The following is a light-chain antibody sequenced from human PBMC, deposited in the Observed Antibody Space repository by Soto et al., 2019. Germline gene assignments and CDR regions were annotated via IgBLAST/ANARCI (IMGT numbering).Light chain of an antibody. CDR2: GAS. J-gene: IGKJ1*01. Sequence: EIVLTHSQGTLSFSAWGWGRVXVRSSQSVNSNYLAWYQQKPAQAPRLLMYGASTRAPGIPDRVSGSGSGTDFTLTISRLEPEDFAVYDCQQYGSSPRASGQGTKV. CDR3: QQYGSSPRA. V-gene: IGKV3-20*01. CDR1: QSVNSNY.